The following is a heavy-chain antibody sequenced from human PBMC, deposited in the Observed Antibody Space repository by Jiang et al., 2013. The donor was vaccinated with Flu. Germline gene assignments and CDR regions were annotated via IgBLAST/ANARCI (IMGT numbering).Heavy chain of an antibody. D-gene: IGHD3-16*02. Sequence: QTLSLTCAISGDSVSSNSAAWNWIRQSPSRGLEWLGRTYYRSKWYNDYAVSVKSRITINPDTSKNQFSLQLNSVTPEDTAVYYCAREKMITFGGVIVKQSSGHFDYWGQGTLVTVSS. CDR3: AREKMITFGGVIVKQSSGHFDY. CDR2: TYYRSKWYN. J-gene: IGHJ4*02. V-gene: IGHV6-1*01. CDR1: GDSVSSNSAA.